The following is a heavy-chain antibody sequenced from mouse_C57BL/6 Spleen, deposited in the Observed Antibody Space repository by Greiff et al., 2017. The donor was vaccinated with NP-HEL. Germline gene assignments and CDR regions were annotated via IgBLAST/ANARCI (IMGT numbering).Heavy chain of an antibody. V-gene: IGHV5-9*01. CDR2: ISGGGGNT. CDR1: GFTFSSYT. D-gene: IGHD3-3*01. J-gene: IGHJ2*01. CDR3: ARHPPIGGCFDY. Sequence: EVMLVESGGGLVKPGGSLKLSCAASGFTFSSYTMSWVRQTPEKRLEWVATISGGGGNTYYPDSVTGRFTISRDNAKNTLYLQLSSLRSEDTALYYCARHPPIGGCFDYWGQGTTLTVSS.